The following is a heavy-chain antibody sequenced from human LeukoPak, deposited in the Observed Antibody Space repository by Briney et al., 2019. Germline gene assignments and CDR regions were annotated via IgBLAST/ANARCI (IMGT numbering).Heavy chain of an antibody. CDR3: AKDPQYSSRWYRDSGDY. D-gene: IGHD6-13*01. Sequence: GGSLRLSCAASGFTFSSYAMSWVRQAPGKGLEWVSAISGNGGSTYYADSVKGRFTISRDNSKNTLYLQMNSLRAEDTAVYYCAKDPQYSSRWYRDSGDYWGQGTLVTVSS. J-gene: IGHJ4*02. V-gene: IGHV3-23*01. CDR2: ISGNGGST. CDR1: GFTFSSYA.